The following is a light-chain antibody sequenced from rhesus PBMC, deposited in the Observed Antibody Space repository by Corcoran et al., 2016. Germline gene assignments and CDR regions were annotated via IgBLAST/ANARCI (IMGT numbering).Light chain of an antibody. V-gene: IGKV1-74*01. CDR1: ENVNNY. Sequence: DIQMTQSPSSLSASVGDRVTITCRASENVNNYLHWYQHKPGKAPTLLIYKASTFQSRVPSRFIGRGYGTDFTLTISSLQPEDFATYYCQHSYGTPLTFGGGTKVELK. J-gene: IGKJ4*01. CDR2: KAS. CDR3: QHSYGTPLT.